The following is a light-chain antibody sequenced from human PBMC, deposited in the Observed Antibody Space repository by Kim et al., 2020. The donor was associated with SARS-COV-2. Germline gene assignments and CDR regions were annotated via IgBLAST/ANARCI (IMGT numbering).Light chain of an antibody. CDR3: SSMTTSGTWV. CDR1: NSAFASDDC. J-gene: IGLJ3*02. V-gene: IGLV2-18*02. Sequence: GQSVTISCSGINSAFASDDCVSWFQPSPGTVPKLVIYEVRNRPSGTPARFSGSRSGSTASLTISGLQAEDEADYYCSSMTTSGTWVFGGGTQLTVL. CDR2: EVR.